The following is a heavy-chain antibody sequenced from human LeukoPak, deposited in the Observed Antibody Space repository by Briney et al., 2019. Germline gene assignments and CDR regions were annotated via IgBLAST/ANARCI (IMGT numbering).Heavy chain of an antibody. CDR3: AREVVVPAATLGWFDP. CDR2: IIPIFGTA. J-gene: IGHJ5*02. D-gene: IGHD2-2*01. CDR1: GGTFSSYA. V-gene: IGHV1-69*05. Sequence: SVKVSCKASGGTFSSYAISWVRQAPGQGLEWMGGIIPIFGTANYAQKFQGRVTITTDESTSTAYMELSSLRSEDTAVYYCAREVVVPAATLGWFDPWGQGTLVIVSS.